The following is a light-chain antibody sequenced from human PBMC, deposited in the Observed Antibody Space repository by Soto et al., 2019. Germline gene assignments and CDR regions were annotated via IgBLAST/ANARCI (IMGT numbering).Light chain of an antibody. CDR3: SSYTSSINVV. Sequence: ALTQPASVSGSPGQSITISCTGTSSDVGGYNYVSWYQQHPGKAPKLMIYDVSNRPSGVSNRFSGSKSGNTASLTISGLQAEDEADYYCSSYTSSINVVFGGGTKLTVL. V-gene: IGLV2-14*01. CDR2: DVS. CDR1: SSDVGGYNY. J-gene: IGLJ2*01.